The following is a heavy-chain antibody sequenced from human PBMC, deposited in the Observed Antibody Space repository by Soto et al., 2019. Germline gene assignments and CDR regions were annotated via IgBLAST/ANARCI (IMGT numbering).Heavy chain of an antibody. CDR1: GGSISSGGYY. V-gene: IGHV4-31*03. J-gene: IGHJ5*02. CDR2: IYYSGST. CDR3: ARLGAYYQSLDP. D-gene: IGHD2-21*01. Sequence: SETLSLTCTVSGGSISSGGYYWSWIRQHPGKGLEWIGYIYYSGSTYYNPSLKSRVTISVDTSKNQFSLRLNSVTAAVTAVYYCARLGAYYQSLDPWGPGTLVTVSS.